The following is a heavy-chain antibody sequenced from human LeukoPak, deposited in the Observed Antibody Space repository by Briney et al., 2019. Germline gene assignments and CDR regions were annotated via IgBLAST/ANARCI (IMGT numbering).Heavy chain of an antibody. J-gene: IGHJ6*02. Sequence: GGSLRLSCAASGFTLTTYWMHWVRQAPGKGLGWVSRLKSDGSSTSYADSVKGRFTISRDNAKNTLYLQMNSLRAEDTAVYYCARDFAPLDWLDVWGQGTTVTVSS. CDR3: ARDFAPLDWLDV. V-gene: IGHV3-74*01. CDR1: GFTLTTYW. CDR2: LKSDGSST. D-gene: IGHD3-9*01.